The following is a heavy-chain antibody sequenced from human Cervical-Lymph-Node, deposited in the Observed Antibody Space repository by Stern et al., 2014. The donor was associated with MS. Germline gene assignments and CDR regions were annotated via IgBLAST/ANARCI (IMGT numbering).Heavy chain of an antibody. CDR2: INPNSGGA. Sequence: VQLVESGAEVKEPGASVKVSCKASGFTFTNFYIQWVRQAPGQGLEWMGRINPNSGGANYAQKCRGRVTMTRDTSTNTAYMELSRLTSDDTAVYYCARDFRTGTLANWFDPWGQGTLVTVSS. D-gene: IGHD1-7*01. V-gene: IGHV1-2*06. J-gene: IGHJ5*02. CDR3: ARDFRTGTLANWFDP. CDR1: GFTFTNFY.